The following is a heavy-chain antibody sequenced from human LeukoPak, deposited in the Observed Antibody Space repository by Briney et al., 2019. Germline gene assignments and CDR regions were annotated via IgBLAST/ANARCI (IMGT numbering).Heavy chain of an antibody. CDR3: TRELRGIASHYHGMDV. V-gene: IGHV3-13*01. CDR2: LGTNGDS. D-gene: IGHD6-6*01. CDR1: GFSFSTHD. Sequence: PGGSLRLSCVASGFSFSTHDMYWVRQAAGRGLEWVSALGTNGDSYYLGSVKGRFTISRDDGKNSLYLQMNSLGVEDTAVYYCTRELRGIASHYHGMDVWGQGTTVTVSS. J-gene: IGHJ6*02.